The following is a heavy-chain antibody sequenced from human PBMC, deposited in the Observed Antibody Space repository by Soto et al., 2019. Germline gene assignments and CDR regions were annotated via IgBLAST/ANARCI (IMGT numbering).Heavy chain of an antibody. Sequence: QVQLVESGGGVVQPGRSLRLSCAASGFTFSSYGMHWVRQAPGKGLEWVAVIWYDGSNKYYADSVKGRFTISRDNSKNTLYLQMNSLRAEDTAVYYCARGEDIVVVVAATISEGDFDYWGLGTLVTVSS. CDR3: ARGEDIVVVVAATISEGDFDY. J-gene: IGHJ4*02. V-gene: IGHV3-33*01. D-gene: IGHD2-15*01. CDR1: GFTFSSYG. CDR2: IWYDGSNK.